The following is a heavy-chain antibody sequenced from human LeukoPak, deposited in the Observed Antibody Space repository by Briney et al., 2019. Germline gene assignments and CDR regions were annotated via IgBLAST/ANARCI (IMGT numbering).Heavy chain of an antibody. J-gene: IGHJ4*02. CDR2: INHSGST. CDR1: GFTFSSYG. V-gene: IGHV4-34*08. CDR3: AKVAKYYYGSETYFFFDH. D-gene: IGHD3-10*01. Sequence: GSLRLSCAASGFTFSSYGMHWVRQPPGKGLEWIGEINHSGSTNYNPSLKSRVTMSIDTSKNQFSLNLRSVTAADTAVYYCAKVAKYYYGSETYFFFDHWGQGTLVTVSS.